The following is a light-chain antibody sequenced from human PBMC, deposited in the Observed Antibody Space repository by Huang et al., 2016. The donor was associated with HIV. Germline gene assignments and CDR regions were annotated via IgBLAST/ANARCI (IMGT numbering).Light chain of an antibody. J-gene: IGKJ1*01. CDR2: GAS. V-gene: IGKV3-20*01. Sequence: EIVLTQSPGTLSLSPGERATLSCRASQSVSSSYLAWYQQKPGQSPRLRIYGASSRDTGIPDRFSGSGSGTDFTLTISRLEPEEFAVYYCQQYGSSLWTFGQGTKVEIK. CDR1: QSVSSSY. CDR3: QQYGSSLWT.